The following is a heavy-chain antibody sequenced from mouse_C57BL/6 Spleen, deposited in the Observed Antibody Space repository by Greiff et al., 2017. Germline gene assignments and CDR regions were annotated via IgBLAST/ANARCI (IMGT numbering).Heavy chain of an antibody. CDR3: ARKGGTEFDY. V-gene: IGHV1-7*01. CDR1: GYTFTSYW. D-gene: IGHD3-3*01. CDR2: INTSSGYT. J-gene: IGHJ2*01. Sequence: QVQLQQSGAELAKPGASVKLSCKASGYTFTSYWMHWVKQRPGQGLEWIGYINTSSGYTKYNQKFKDKATLTAAKSSSTAYMQLSSLTYEDSAVYYCARKGGTEFDYWGQGTTLTVSS.